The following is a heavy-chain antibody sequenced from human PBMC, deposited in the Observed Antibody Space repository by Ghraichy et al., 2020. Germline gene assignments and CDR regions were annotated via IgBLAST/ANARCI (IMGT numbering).Heavy chain of an antibody. D-gene: IGHD3-22*01. CDR2: IKQDGSER. CDR1: GFTFSSYW. J-gene: IGHJ6*02. CDR3: ARGHSSGYSLYYAMDV. V-gene: IGHV3-7*01. Sequence: LTCAASGFTFSSYWMTWVRQAPGKGLEWVANIKQDGSERYYVDSVKGRFTISRDNAKNSLYLQINSLRAEDTAVYYCARGHSSGYSLYYAMDVWGQGTTVTVSS.